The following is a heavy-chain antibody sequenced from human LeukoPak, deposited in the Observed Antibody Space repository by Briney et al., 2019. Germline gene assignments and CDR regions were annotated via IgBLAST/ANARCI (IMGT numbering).Heavy chain of an antibody. D-gene: IGHD2-2*01. Sequence: PSETLSLACAVYGGSFSGYYWSWIRQPPGNALECIGDINHSGSTNYNPSLKSRVTISVDTSKNQFSLKLSSVTAADTAVYYCARGDCSSTSCPYNWFDPWGQGTLVTVSS. CDR3: ARGDCSSTSCPYNWFDP. CDR2: INHSGST. J-gene: IGHJ5*02. CDR1: GGSFSGYY. V-gene: IGHV4-34*01.